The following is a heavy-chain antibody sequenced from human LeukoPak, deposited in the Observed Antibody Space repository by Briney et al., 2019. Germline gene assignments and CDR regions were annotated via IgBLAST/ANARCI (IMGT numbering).Heavy chain of an antibody. CDR1: GGSISSSSYY. V-gene: IGHV4-39*07. CDR3: ARVDGSGYYPHLYYYGMDV. D-gene: IGHD3-22*01. Sequence: SETLSLTCTVSGGSISSSSYYWGWIRQPPGKGLEWIGSIYYSGSTYYNPPLKSRVTISVDTSKNQFSLKLSSVTAADTAVYYCARVDGSGYYPHLYYYGMDVWGQGTTVTVSS. J-gene: IGHJ6*02. CDR2: IYYSGST.